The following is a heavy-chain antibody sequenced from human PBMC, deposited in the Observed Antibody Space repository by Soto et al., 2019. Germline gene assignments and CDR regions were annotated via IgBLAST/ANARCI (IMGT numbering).Heavy chain of an antibody. V-gene: IGHV4-31*03. Sequence: PSETLSLTCTVSGGSIRSGGYYWGWIRQPPGKGLEWIGFIYYSGNTYYNPSLKSRLTISVDTSKNQFSLRLSSVTAADTAVYYCATNGDYYDSNGPKYFQYWGQGTLVTVSS. J-gene: IGHJ1*01. D-gene: IGHD3-22*01. CDR3: ATNGDYYDSNGPKYFQY. CDR1: GGSIRSGGYY. CDR2: IYYSGNT.